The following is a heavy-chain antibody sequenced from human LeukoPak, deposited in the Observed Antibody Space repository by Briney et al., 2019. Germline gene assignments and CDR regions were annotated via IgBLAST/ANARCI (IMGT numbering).Heavy chain of an antibody. V-gene: IGHV3-23*01. CDR2: ISGSGGST. D-gene: IGHD3-3*01. CDR3: AKDDAGVGFFDY. CDR1: GFTFSSYA. Sequence: GGSLRLSCAASGFTFSSYAMSWVGQAPGKGLEWVSAISGSGGSTYYADSVKGRFTISRDNSKNTLYLRMNSLRAEDTAVYYCAKDDAGVGFFDYWGQGTLVTVSS. J-gene: IGHJ4*02.